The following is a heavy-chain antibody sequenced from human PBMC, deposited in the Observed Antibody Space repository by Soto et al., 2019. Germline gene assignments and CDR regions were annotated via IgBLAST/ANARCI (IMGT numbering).Heavy chain of an antibody. CDR2: IDNDGSAT. CDR1: XXTXXIYW. CDR3: ARDNWNSY. J-gene: IGHJ4*02. V-gene: IGHV3-74*01. D-gene: IGHD1-1*01. Sequence: EVQLVESGGGLVQPGGSLRXXCVXSXXTXXIYWMHWVRQAPGKGLEWVSRIDNDGSATTYADSVKGRFTISRDNAKNTLFLQMNTLRVDDTAVYYCARDNWNSYWGQGTLVTVSS.